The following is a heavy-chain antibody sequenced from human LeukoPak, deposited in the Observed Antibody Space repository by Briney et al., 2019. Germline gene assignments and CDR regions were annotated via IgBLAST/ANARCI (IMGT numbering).Heavy chain of an antibody. CDR3: AREDPQTTVPEGLDV. Sequence: ASETLSLTCTVSGGSISNYYWSWLRQPPGKGLEWIGYIYFSGTTNINPSLKSRVTISVDMSKNQFSLKLSSVTAADTAVYYCAREDPQTTVPEGLDVWGQGTTVTVSS. CDR2: IYFSGTT. CDR1: GGSISNYY. J-gene: IGHJ6*02. V-gene: IGHV4-59*01. D-gene: IGHD4-17*01.